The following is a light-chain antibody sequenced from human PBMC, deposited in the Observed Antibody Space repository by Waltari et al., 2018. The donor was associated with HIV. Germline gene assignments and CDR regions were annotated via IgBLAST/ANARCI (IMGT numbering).Light chain of an antibody. V-gene: IGLV2-14*03. Sequence: QSALTQPASVSGSPGQSITISCTGTSSDIDYTYVSWYQQHPGKAPKLMIYDVNNRPSGVSTRFSGSKSGNTASLTISGLQAEDEADYYCISYTTSSTPYVFGTGTKVTVL. CDR3: ISYTTSSTPYV. J-gene: IGLJ1*01. CDR2: DVN. CDR1: SSDIDYTY.